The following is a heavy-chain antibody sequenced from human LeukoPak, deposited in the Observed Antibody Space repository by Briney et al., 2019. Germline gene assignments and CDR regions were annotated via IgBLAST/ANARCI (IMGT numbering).Heavy chain of an antibody. CDR3: ARDGGYNYGDHYFDY. D-gene: IGHD5-18*01. Sequence: GGSLRLSCAASGFTSSNYEMNWVRQAPGKGLEWVSYISSSGSTIYYADSVKGRFTIFRDNAKNSLDLQMNSLRAEDTAVYYCARDGGYNYGDHYFDYWGQGTLVTVSS. V-gene: IGHV3-48*03. CDR1: GFTSSNYE. J-gene: IGHJ4*02. CDR2: ISSSGSTI.